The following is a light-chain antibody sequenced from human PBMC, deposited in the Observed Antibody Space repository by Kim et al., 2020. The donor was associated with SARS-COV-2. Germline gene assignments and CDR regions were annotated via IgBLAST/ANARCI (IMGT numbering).Light chain of an antibody. V-gene: IGKV3-20*01. Sequence: LSVFPGETATLSCRASQSVAGDYFAWYQQKPGQAPRLLIFDASTRATGISDRFSGSGSGTDFSLTISRLEPEDFAVYYCQQYGTSPCTFGQGTKLEI. CDR3: QQYGTSPCT. CDR1: QSVAGDY. J-gene: IGKJ2*02. CDR2: DAS.